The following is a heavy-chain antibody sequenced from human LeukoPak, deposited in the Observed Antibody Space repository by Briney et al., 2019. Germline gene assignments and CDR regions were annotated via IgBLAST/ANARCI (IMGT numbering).Heavy chain of an antibody. J-gene: IGHJ4*02. Sequence: PSETLSLTCTVSGGSISSYYWSWIRQPPGKGLEWIGYIYYSGSTNYNPSLKSRVTISVDTSKNQFSLKLSSVTAADTAVYYCARQRGSYWDYWGQGTLVTVSS. CDR1: GGSISSYY. CDR2: IYYSGST. D-gene: IGHD1-26*01. V-gene: IGHV4-59*08. CDR3: ARQRGSYWDY.